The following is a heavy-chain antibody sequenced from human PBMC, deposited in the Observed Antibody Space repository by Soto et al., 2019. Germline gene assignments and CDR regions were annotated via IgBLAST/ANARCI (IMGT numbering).Heavy chain of an antibody. CDR3: AKIGQIGNWFFDY. V-gene: IGHV3-23*01. J-gene: IGHJ4*02. D-gene: IGHD1-1*01. CDR2: ISSGGDLT. Sequence: GGSLRLSCAASEFSFSDYWMAWVRQAPGKGLEWVSSISSGGDLTYYADSVKGRFTVSRDNLKNTLSLQMDSLRAEDTATYYCAKIGQIGNWFFDYCGQGTLVTVSS. CDR1: EFSFSDYW.